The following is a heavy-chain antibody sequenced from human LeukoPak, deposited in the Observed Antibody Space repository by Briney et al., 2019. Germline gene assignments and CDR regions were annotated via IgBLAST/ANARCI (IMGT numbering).Heavy chain of an antibody. D-gene: IGHD5-18*01. CDR1: GVSMNTYY. CDR2: MYHSGTT. V-gene: IGHV4-4*07. J-gene: IGHJ4*02. Sequence: SETLSLTCTVSGVSMNTYYWTWLRQPAGRSLEWLGRMYHSGTTNYNSPLYNPSLSSRVTMSVDGAKNQFSLRLKSVTTADTAIYFCARERDHGYSYGLVLDSWGQGSLVTVSS. CDR3: ARERDHGYSYGLVLDS.